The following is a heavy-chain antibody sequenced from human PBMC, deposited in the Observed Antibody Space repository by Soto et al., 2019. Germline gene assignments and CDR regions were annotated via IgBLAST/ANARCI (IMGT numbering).Heavy chain of an antibody. CDR2: IGGAGSDT. V-gene: IGHV3-23*01. D-gene: IGHD2-8*01. J-gene: IGHJ6*02. CDR3: ARDLTDIVLMVYAKNSYYYGMDV. Sequence: PGGSLRLSCAASGFTFSNYVMTWVRQAPGKGLEWVSAIGGAGSDTYYADTVKGQYTISRDNSKNTVYMELKSLRAEDTAVYYCARDLTDIVLMVYAKNSYYYGMDVWGQGTTVTVSS. CDR1: GFTFSNYV.